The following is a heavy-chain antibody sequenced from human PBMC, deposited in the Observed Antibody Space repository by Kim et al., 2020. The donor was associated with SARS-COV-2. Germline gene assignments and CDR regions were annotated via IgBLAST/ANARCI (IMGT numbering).Heavy chain of an antibody. CDR3: ARNHDYNTVWNDAFDV. CDR2: ISSSSNYI. J-gene: IGHJ3*01. Sequence: GGSLRLSCAASGFTFSTYSMNWVRQAPGKGLEWVSTISSSSNYIYYADSVRGRFTISRDNAKNSMFLQMNSLRAEDTAVYYCARNHDYNTVWNDAFDVWGQGTMVTVSS. V-gene: IGHV3-21*04. CDR1: GFTFSTYS. D-gene: IGHD1-1*01.